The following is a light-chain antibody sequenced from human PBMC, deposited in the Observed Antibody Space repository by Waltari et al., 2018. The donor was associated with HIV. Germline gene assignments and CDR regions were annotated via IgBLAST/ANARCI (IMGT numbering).Light chain of an antibody. V-gene: IGKV4-1*01. CDR2: WAS. Sequence: DIVMTQSPHSLAVSLGERATINCKSSQSVLYTSNNKNYLAWYQQRPGQPPKLLIYWASTRESGVPDRFSGSGSGTDFTLTISSLQAEDVAVYYCQQYFSTPSWTFGQGTKVEIK. J-gene: IGKJ1*01. CDR3: QQYFSTPSWT. CDR1: QSVLYTSNNKNY.